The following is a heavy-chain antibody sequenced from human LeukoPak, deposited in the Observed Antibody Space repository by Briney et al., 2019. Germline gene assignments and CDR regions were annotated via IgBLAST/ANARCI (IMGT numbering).Heavy chain of an antibody. V-gene: IGHV4-59*01. CDR2: IFYSGNT. CDR1: GGSMSSYY. J-gene: IGHJ4*02. D-gene: IGHD6-6*01. Sequence: SETLSLTCTVSGGSMSSYYWSWIRQPPGNGLEWIGYIFYSGNTDCNSSLKSRVTISVDTSKNQFSLKVSSVTAADTAVYYCARVLNSASKVFDYWGQGTLVTVSS. CDR3: ARVLNSASKVFDY.